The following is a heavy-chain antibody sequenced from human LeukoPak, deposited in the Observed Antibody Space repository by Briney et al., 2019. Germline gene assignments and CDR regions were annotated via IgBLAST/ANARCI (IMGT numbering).Heavy chain of an antibody. J-gene: IGHJ4*02. V-gene: IGHV3-74*01. CDR1: GFMFSNYY. CDR3: TRVLED. CDR2: ISSDGSIT. Sequence: PGESLRLSCEASGFMFSNYYIHWVRQVPGKGLVWVSLISSDGSITSYADSVKGRFTVSRDNAKNTLYLQMNSLRAEDTAVYYCTRVLEDWGLGTLVTVSS. D-gene: IGHD3-3*01.